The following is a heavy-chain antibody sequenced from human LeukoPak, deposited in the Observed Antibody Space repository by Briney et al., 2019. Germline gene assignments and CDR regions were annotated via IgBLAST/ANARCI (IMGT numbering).Heavy chain of an antibody. CDR2: IYSGGGT. CDR1: GLTVSSDY. D-gene: IGHD6-6*01. V-gene: IGHV3-66*01. J-gene: IGHJ5*02. CDR3: ARYPYSTPSWSDP. Sequence: GGSLRLSCAASGLTVSSDYMSWVRQAPGKGLEWVSVIYSGGGTYYADSVRGRFTISRDNSKNTLYLQLNSLRAEDTAVYYCARYPYSTPSWSDPWGQGTLVTVSS.